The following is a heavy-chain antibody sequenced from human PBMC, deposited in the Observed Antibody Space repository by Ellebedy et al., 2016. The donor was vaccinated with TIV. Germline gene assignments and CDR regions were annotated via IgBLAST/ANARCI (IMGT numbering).Heavy chain of an antibody. J-gene: IGHJ6*02. CDR1: GGTFSSYA. CDR3: ASSNLPSTYGMDV. CDR2: IIPIFGTA. V-gene: IGHV1-69*13. D-gene: IGHD4-11*01. Sequence: SVKVSCKASGGTFSSYAFSWVRQAPGQGLEWMGGIIPIFGTANYAQKFQGRVTITAAESTSTAHMEMRSLRSEDTAVYYCASSNLPSTYGMDVWGQGTTVTVSS.